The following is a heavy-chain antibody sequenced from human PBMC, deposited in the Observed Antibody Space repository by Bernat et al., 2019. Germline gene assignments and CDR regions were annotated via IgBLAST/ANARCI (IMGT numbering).Heavy chain of an antibody. CDR2: ISGSGGST. CDR1: GFTFSSYA. J-gene: IGHJ4*02. D-gene: IGHD3-3*01. CDR3: AKPYYDFWSGYYTGGLDY. Sequence: EVQLLESGGGLVQPGGSLRLSCAASGFTFSSYAMSWVRQAPGKGLEWVSAISGSGGSTYYADSVKGRFTISRDKSKNTLYLQMNSLRAEDTAVYYCAKPYYDFWSGYYTGGLDYWGQGTLVTVSS. V-gene: IGHV3-23*01.